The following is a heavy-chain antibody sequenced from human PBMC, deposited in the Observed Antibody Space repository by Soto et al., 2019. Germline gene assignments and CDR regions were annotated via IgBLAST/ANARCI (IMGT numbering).Heavy chain of an antibody. CDR2: INHSGST. CDR3: ASFPKIAAAEDWFDP. Sequence: KTSETLSLTCAVYGGSFSGYYWSWIRQPPGKGLEWIGEINHSGSTNYNPSLKSRVTISVDTSKNQFSLKLSSVTAADTAVYYCASFPKIAAAEDWFDPWGQGTLVTVSS. CDR1: GGSFSGYY. J-gene: IGHJ5*02. V-gene: IGHV4-34*01. D-gene: IGHD6-25*01.